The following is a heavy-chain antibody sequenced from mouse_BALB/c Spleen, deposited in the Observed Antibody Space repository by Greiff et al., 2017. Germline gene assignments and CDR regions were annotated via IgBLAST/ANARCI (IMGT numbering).Heavy chain of an antibody. CDR3: TRNRVYETIDY. Sequence: QVQLQQPGAELVRPGASVKLSCKASGYTFTSYWINWVKQRPGQGLEWIGNIYPSDSYTNYNQKFKDKATLTVDKSSSTAYMQLSSPTSEDSAVYYCTRNRVYETIDYWGQGTTLTVSS. V-gene: IGHV1-69*02. CDR1: GYTFTSYW. D-gene: IGHD2-3*01. CDR2: IYPSDSYT. J-gene: IGHJ2*01.